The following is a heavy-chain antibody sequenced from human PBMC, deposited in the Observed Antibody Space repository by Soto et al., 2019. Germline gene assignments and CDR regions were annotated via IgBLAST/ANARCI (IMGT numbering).Heavy chain of an antibody. D-gene: IGHD4-4*01. CDR2: ISGSGGST. Sequence: EVQLLESGGGLVQPGGSLRLSCAASGFTLSSYAMSWVRQAPGKGLEWVSAISGSGGSTYYADSVKGRFTISRDNSKNTLYLQMNSLRAEDTAVYYCAKIGTVTGYYYGMDVWGQGTTVTVSS. CDR1: GFTLSSYA. J-gene: IGHJ6*02. CDR3: AKIGTVTGYYYGMDV. V-gene: IGHV3-23*01.